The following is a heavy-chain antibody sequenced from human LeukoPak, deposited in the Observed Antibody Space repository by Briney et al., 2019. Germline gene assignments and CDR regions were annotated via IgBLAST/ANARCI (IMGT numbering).Heavy chain of an antibody. CDR1: GGSISSSSYY. J-gene: IGHJ6*03. V-gene: IGHV4-39*07. Sequence: SSETLSLTCTVSGGSISSSSYYWGWIRQPPGKGLEWIGSIYYSGSTYYNPSLKSRVTISVDTSKNQFSLKLSSVTAADTAVYYCARDSRVAAAGTYYYYYYMDVWGKGTTVTISS. D-gene: IGHD6-13*01. CDR3: ARDSRVAAAGTYYYYYYMDV. CDR2: IYYSGST.